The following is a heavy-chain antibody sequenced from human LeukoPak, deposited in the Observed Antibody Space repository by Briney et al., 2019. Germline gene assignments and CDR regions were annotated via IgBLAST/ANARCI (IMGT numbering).Heavy chain of an antibody. J-gene: IGHJ4*02. V-gene: IGHV3-74*01. D-gene: IGHD2-2*01. CDR2: INSDGSTT. CDR3: SRGYYSASRIDY. CDR1: GLTFSSFW. Sequence: GGSLRLSCAASGLTFSSFWMHWVRRAPGKGLEWVSRINSDGSTTTYADSVKGRLTISRDNAKNTLYLQMNSLRAEDTAVSYCSRGYYSASRIDYWGQGALVTISS.